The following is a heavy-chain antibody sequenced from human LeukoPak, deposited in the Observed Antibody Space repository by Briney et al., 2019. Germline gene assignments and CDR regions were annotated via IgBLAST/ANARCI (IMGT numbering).Heavy chain of an antibody. CDR2: SSGSGDST. CDR3: AKDLDAGDNSGWYLKWFDP. Sequence: GGSLRLSCAVSGFTFSNYAMSWVRQVPGKGLEWVSTSSGSGDSTYYADSVKGRFSISRDNSKNTVYLQMSSLRVEDTAVYYCAKDLDAGDNSGWYLKWFDPWGQGTLVTVSS. CDR1: GFTFSNYA. D-gene: IGHD6-19*01. V-gene: IGHV3-23*01. J-gene: IGHJ5*02.